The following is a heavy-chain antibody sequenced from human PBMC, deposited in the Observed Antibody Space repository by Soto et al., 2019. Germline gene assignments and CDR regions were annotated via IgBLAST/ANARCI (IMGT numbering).Heavy chain of an antibody. CDR2: IYGDDDK. Sequence: QITLKESGPTLMKPTQTLTLTCTLSGFSLSTSGVGVGWIRQTPEKALEWLALIYGDDDKRYSPSLKSRLTITKDTSKNQVVLTMTNMDPVDTVTSYWARYFSESSDYAHWDYGMDVWGQGTTVTVSS. D-gene: IGHD3-22*01. J-gene: IGHJ6*02. CDR3: ARYFSESSDYAHWDYGMDV. V-gene: IGHV2-5*02. CDR1: GFSLSTSGVG.